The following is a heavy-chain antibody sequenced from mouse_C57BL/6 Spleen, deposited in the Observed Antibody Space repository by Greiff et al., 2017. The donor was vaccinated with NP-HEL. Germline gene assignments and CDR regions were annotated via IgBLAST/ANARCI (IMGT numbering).Heavy chain of an antibody. D-gene: IGHD1-1*01. CDR2: IDPSDSET. V-gene: IGHV1-52*01. CDR1: GYTFTSYW. Sequence: QVQLKQPGAELVRPGSSVKLSCKASGYTFTSYWMHWVKQRPIQGLEWIGNIDPSDSETHYNQKFKDKATLTVDKSSSTAYMQLSSLTSEDSAVYYCARASTVVAPYYYAMDYWGQGTSVTVSS. CDR3: ARASTVVAPYYYAMDY. J-gene: IGHJ4*01.